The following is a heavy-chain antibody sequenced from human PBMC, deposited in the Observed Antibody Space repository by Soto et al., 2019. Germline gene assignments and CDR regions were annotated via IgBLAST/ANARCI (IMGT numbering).Heavy chain of an antibody. CDR3: ASKFGELLADAFDI. D-gene: IGHD3-10*01. CDR2: IYHSGSI. Sequence: SETLSLTCTVSNASISSRKWWTWVRQTPGKGLEWIGEIYHSGSINHNPSLKSRVTMSVDKSKNQFSLKMTSVTAADTGVYHCASKFGELLADAFDIWGQGTVVTVSS. J-gene: IGHJ3*02. V-gene: IGHV4-4*02. CDR1: NASISSRKW.